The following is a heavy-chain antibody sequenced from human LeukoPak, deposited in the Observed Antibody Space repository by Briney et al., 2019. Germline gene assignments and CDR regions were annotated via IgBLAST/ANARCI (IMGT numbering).Heavy chain of an antibody. Sequence: SETLSLTCTVSGGSISSYYWSWIRQPPGKGLEWIGSIYYSGSTYYNPSLKSRVTISVGTSKNQFSLKLSSVTAADTAVYYCARAVGYCSGGSCYYYYMDVWGKGTTVTVSS. V-gene: IGHV4-59*12. J-gene: IGHJ6*03. D-gene: IGHD2-15*01. CDR2: IYYSGST. CDR3: ARAVGYCSGGSCYYYYMDV. CDR1: GGSISSYY.